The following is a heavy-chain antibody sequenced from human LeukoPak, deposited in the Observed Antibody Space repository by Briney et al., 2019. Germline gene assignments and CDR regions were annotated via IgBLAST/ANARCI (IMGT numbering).Heavy chain of an antibody. V-gene: IGHV3-30*03. Sequence: GGSLRLSCAASGFTASSNYMSWVRQAPGKGLEWVAVISYDGSNKYYADSVKGRFTISRDNSKNTLYLQMNSLRAEDTAVYYCARSMTYYYGSGSYALGYWGQGTLVTVSS. J-gene: IGHJ4*02. CDR2: ISYDGSNK. CDR1: GFTASSNY. D-gene: IGHD3-10*01. CDR3: ARSMTYYYGSGSYALGY.